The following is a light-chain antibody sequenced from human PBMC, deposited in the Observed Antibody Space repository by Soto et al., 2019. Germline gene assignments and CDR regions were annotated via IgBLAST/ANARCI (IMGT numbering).Light chain of an antibody. Sequence: QSALTQPASVSGSPGQSITISCTATSSDVAGFNYVSWFQQHPGKAPKLMIYEVSNRPSGVSDRFSGSKSGNTASLTVSGLQAEDEADYYCSSYAGSNNPYVFGTGTKLTVL. CDR2: EVS. V-gene: IGLV2-14*01. CDR1: SSDVAGFNY. CDR3: SSYAGSNNPYV. J-gene: IGLJ1*01.